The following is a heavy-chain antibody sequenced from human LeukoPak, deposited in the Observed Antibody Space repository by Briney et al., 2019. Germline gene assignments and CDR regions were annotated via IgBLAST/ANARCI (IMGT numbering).Heavy chain of an antibody. CDR2: INTNTGNP. J-gene: IGHJ6*03. Sequence: ASVKVSCKASGYTFTSYTMNWVRQAPGQGLEWMGWINTNTGNPTYAQGFTGRFVFSLDTSASTAYLQISSLKAEDTAVYYCARVGTPVFYYYMDVWGKGTTVTVSS. V-gene: IGHV7-4-1*02. CDR1: GYTFTSYT. CDR3: ARVGTPVFYYYMDV. D-gene: IGHD1-14*01.